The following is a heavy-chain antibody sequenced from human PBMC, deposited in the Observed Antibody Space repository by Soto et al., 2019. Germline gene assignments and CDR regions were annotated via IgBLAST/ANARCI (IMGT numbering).Heavy chain of an antibody. Sequence: QVQLVQSGAEVKKPGASVKVSCKASGYTFTSYGISWVRQAPGQGLEWMGWVSAYNGNTNYAQKLQGRVTMTSDTCASTAYMELRSLRSDDTAVYYCARGPYDFWSGSPMDDWGQGTLVTVSS. D-gene: IGHD3-3*01. CDR1: GYTFTSYG. J-gene: IGHJ4*02. CDR2: VSAYNGNT. CDR3: ARGPYDFWSGSPMDD. V-gene: IGHV1-18*01.